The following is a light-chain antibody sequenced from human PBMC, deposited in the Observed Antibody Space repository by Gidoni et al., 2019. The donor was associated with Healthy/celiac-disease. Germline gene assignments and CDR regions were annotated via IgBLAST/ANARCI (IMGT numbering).Light chain of an antibody. J-gene: IGKJ3*01. Sequence: EIVLTQSPATLSLSPGERATLSCRASQSVSRYLAWYQQKPGQAPRLLIYDASNRATGIPARFSGSGSGTDFTLTISSLEPEDFAVYYCQQRSNWPGLFTFGPGTKVDIK. CDR3: QQRSNWPGLFT. V-gene: IGKV3-11*01. CDR1: QSVSRY. CDR2: DAS.